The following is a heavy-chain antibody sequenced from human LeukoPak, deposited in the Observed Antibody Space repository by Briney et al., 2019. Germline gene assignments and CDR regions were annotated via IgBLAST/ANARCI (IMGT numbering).Heavy chain of an antibody. D-gene: IGHD3-22*01. CDR2: IYYSGST. V-gene: IGHV4-39*07. J-gene: IGHJ5*02. Sequence: PSETLSLTCTVSGGSISSSSYYWGWIRQPPGKGLEWIGSIYYSGSTYYNPSLKSRVTISVDTSKDQFSLKLSSVTAADTAVYYCARDVQRYYDSSGYYNNWFDPWGQGTLVTVSS. CDR3: ARDVQRYYDSSGYYNNWFDP. CDR1: GGSISSSSYY.